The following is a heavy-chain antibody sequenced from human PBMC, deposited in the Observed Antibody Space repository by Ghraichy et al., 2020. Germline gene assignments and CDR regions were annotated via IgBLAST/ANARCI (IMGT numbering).Heavy chain of an antibody. D-gene: IGHD6-13*01. Sequence: SETLSLTCTVSGGSISSSSYYWGWIRQPPGKGLEWIGSIYYSGSTYYNPSLKSRVTISVDTSKNQFSLKLSSVTAADTAVYYCARRQQLVLSVAFDIWGQGTMVTVSS. V-gene: IGHV4-39*01. CDR1: GGSISSSSYY. J-gene: IGHJ3*02. CDR2: IYYSGST. CDR3: ARRQQLVLSVAFDI.